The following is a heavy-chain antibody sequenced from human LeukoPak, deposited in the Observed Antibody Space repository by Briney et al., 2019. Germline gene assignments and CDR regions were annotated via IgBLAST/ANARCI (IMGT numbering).Heavy chain of an antibody. CDR3: ARGYSYGFNYYYYYMDV. CDR2: ISYDGSNK. J-gene: IGHJ6*03. CDR1: GFTFSSYA. V-gene: IGHV3-30-3*01. D-gene: IGHD5-18*01. Sequence: GGSLRLSCAASGFTFSSYAMHWVRQAPGKGLEWVAVISYDGSNKYYADSVKGRFTISRDNSKNTLYLQMNSLRAEDTAVYYCARGYSYGFNYYYYYMDVWGKGTTVTVSS.